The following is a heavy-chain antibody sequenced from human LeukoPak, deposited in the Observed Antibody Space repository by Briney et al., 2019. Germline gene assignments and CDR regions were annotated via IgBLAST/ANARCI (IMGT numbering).Heavy chain of an antibody. D-gene: IGHD3-9*01. J-gene: IGHJ6*03. V-gene: IGHV4-38-2*02. CDR2: IDHSGST. CDR3: ARGGSTLHSAGGHDIEFYYYYYMDV. CDR1: GYSISSGYY. Sequence: SETLSLTCTVSGYSISSGYYWGWIRQPPGKGLEWIGSIDHSGSTYYNPSLRSRVTMSLDTSKNQFSLKLYSVTAADTAVYYCARGGSTLHSAGGHDIEFYYYYYMDVWGKGTTVTISS.